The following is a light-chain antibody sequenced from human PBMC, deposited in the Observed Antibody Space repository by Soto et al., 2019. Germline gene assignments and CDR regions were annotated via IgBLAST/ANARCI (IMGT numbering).Light chain of an antibody. Sequence: QSVLTQPPSASGAPGQGISISCSGSSSNIGGNSVSWYRQVPGTAPKLLIFSNHQRPSGVPDRFSGSKSGTSASLAISGLQSEDEADYYCSTWDDSLRVLVFGGGTKLTVL. CDR3: STWDDSLRVLV. CDR2: SNH. CDR1: SSNIGGNS. V-gene: IGLV1-44*01. J-gene: IGLJ2*01.